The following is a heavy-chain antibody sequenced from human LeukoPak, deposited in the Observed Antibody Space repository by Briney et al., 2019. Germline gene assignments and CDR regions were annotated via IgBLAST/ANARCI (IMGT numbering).Heavy chain of an antibody. D-gene: IGHD2-8*01. CDR1: GFTLSSYA. CDR3: AKGASRPQIGYCTNGVCQNFDY. J-gene: IGHJ4*02. Sequence: PGGSLRLSCAASGFTLSSYAMSWVRQAPGKGLEWVSAISGSGGSTYYADSVKGRFTISRDNSKNTLYLQMNSLRAEDTAVYYCAKGASRPQIGYCTNGVCQNFDYWGQGTLVTVSS. CDR2: ISGSGGST. V-gene: IGHV3-23*01.